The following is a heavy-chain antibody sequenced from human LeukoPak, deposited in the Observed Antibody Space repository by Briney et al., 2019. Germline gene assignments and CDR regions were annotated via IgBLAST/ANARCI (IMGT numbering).Heavy chain of an antibody. CDR1: GGSINSGGYY. V-gene: IGHV4-31*03. CDR2: IYYTGRT. Sequence: PSETLSLTCTVSGGSINSGGYYWNWIRQHPGKGLEWFGYIYYTGRTFYNPSLKSRVTMSADTSKNEFSLRLSSVTAADTAVYYCARGYCTTTSCYFPLKGFDPWGQGTLVTVSS. CDR3: ARGYCTTTSCYFPLKGFDP. J-gene: IGHJ5*02. D-gene: IGHD2-2*01.